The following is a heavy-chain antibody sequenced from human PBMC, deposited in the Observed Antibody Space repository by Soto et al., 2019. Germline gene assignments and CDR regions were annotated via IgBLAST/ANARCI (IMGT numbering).Heavy chain of an antibody. J-gene: IGHJ4*02. CDR3: AKDRLWMTSGRHLVTDY. D-gene: IGHD1-26*01. CDR2: ISSSGANT. CDR1: GFTFSSYA. V-gene: IGHV3-23*01. Sequence: EVQLLESGGGLVQPGGSLRLSCAASGFTFSSYAMNWVRQAPGKGLEWVSAISSSGANTYYADSVKGRFTISRDNSKNTLYLQMSRLGADDTAVYYCAKDRLWMTSGRHLVTDYWGQGSLVTVSS.